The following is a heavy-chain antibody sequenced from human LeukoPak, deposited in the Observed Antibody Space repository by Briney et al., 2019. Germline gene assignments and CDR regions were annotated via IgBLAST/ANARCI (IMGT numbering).Heavy chain of an antibody. V-gene: IGHV1-69*05. D-gene: IGHD3-16*01. Sequence: SVKVSCKASGGTFSSYAISWVRQAPGQGLEWMGGIIPIFGTANYAQKFQGRVTITTDESTSTAYMELSSLRTGDTAVYYCARDGAADFGGGGSFDYWGQGTLVTVSS. J-gene: IGHJ4*02. CDR2: IIPIFGTA. CDR1: GGTFSSYA. CDR3: ARDGAADFGGGGSFDY.